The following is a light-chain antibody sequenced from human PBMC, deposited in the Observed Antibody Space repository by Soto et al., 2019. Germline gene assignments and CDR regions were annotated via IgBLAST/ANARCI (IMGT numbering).Light chain of an antibody. J-gene: IGKJ1*01. CDR3: QQYYNWPRT. CDR2: GAS. CDR1: QSLSSY. Sequence: EIVMTQSPAILSVSPGERASLTCRASQSLSSYLAWYQQKPGQAPRLLIYGASTRATGIPARFSGSGSGTEFTLTISSLQSEDFAVYYCQQYYNWPRTFGQGTKVDIK. V-gene: IGKV3-15*01.